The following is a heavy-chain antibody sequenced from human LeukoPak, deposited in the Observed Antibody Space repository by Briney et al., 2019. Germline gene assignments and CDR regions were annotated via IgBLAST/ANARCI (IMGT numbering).Heavy chain of an antibody. CDR2: IYYSGST. D-gene: IGHD2-15*01. J-gene: IGHJ5*02. CDR1: GYSISSSNW. V-gene: IGHV4-28*03. Sequence: PSDTLSLTCAVSGYSISSSNWWGWIRQPPGKGLEWIGYIYYSGSTYYNPSLKSRVTISVDRSKNQFSLKLSSVTAADTAVYYCARAVVAATGWFDPWGQGILVTVSS. CDR3: ARAVVAATGWFDP.